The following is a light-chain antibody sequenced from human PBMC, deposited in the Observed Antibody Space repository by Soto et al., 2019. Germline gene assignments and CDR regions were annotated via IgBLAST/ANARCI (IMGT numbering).Light chain of an antibody. CDR2: AAS. Sequence: IRMNQSPSSLSATMGARVTITCRASQSISSYLNWYHQKPGKAPKLLIYAASSLQSGVPSRFSGSGSGTDVTLTTISLQPHDVATDYCQQSYGTSPTFGQGTKVDIK. CDR3: QQSYGTSPT. V-gene: IGKV1-39*01. CDR1: QSISSY. J-gene: IGKJ1*01.